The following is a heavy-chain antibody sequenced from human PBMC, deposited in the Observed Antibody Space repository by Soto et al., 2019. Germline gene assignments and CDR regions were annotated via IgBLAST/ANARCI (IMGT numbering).Heavy chain of an antibody. CDR3: AKDLSPIRGETDY. D-gene: IGHD3-10*01. V-gene: IGHV3-23*01. CDR2: ISGSGGST. Sequence: PGGSLRLSCAASGFTRSSYAMSWVRPAPGKGREWVSAISGSGGSTYYADSVKGRFTISRDNSKNTLYLQMNSLRAEDTAVYYCAKDLSPIRGETDYWGQGTLVTVSS. CDR1: GFTRSSYA. J-gene: IGHJ4*02.